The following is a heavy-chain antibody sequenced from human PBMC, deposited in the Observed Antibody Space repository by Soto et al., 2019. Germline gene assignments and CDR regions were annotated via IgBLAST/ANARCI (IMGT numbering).Heavy chain of an antibody. Sequence: ELHLVESGGGLVEPGGSLRLSCAASGFTFSRYYMNWVRQAPGKGLEWVSSISTTSTYTDYADSLKGRFTISRDNAKKLLYLQMDSLRAEDTAFYFCARDDGLSSTNVKAFDIWGQGTKVTVSS. CDR3: ARDDGLSSTNVKAFDI. V-gene: IGHV3-21*01. CDR2: ISTTSTYT. J-gene: IGHJ3*02. D-gene: IGHD2-2*01. CDR1: GFTFSRYY.